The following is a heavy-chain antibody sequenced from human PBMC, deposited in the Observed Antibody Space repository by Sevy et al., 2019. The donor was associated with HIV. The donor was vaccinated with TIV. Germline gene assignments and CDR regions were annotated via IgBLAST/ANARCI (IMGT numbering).Heavy chain of an antibody. Sequence: SETLSLTCAVYGGSFSGYYWRWIRQPPGKGLEWIGEINHSGSTNYNPSLKSRVTISVDTSKNQFSLKLSSVTAADTAVYYCAREGGTSHLFDYWGQGTLVTVSS. V-gene: IGHV4-34*01. CDR1: GGSFSGYY. CDR2: INHSGST. D-gene: IGHD2-2*01. J-gene: IGHJ4*02. CDR3: AREGGTSHLFDY.